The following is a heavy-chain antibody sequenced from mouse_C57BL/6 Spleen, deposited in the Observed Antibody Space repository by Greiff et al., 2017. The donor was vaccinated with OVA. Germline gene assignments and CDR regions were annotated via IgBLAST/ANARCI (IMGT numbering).Heavy chain of an antibody. J-gene: IGHJ3*01. V-gene: IGHV1-50*01. CDR1: GYTFTSYW. CDR2: IDPSDSYT. Sequence: QVQLQQPGAELVKPGASVKLSCKASGYTFTSYWMQWVKQRPGQGLEWIGEIDPSDSYTNYNQKFKGKATLTVDTSSSTAYMQLSSLPSEDSAVYYCARRPPAYWGQGTLVTVSA. CDR3: ARRPPAY.